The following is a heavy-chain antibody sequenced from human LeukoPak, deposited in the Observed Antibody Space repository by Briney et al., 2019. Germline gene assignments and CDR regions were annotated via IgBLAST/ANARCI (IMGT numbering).Heavy chain of an antibody. V-gene: IGHV4-59*01. CDR2: IYYSGST. D-gene: IGHD6-13*01. Sequence: SETLSLTCTVSGGSISSYYWSWIRQPPGKGLEWIGYIYYSGSTNYNPSLKSRVTISVDTSKNQFSLKLTSVTAADTAVYYCVITTVRVYTYAYSSSSYTAVSGKGTTVT. CDR1: GGSISSYY. J-gene: IGHJ6*03. CDR3: VITTVRVYTYAYSSSSYTAV.